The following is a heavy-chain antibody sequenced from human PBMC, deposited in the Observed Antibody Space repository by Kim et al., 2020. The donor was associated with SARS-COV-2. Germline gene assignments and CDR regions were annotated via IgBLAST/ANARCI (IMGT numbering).Heavy chain of an antibody. J-gene: IGHJ6*02. CDR3: ARRGPFMGSGSYGLMDV. V-gene: IGHV3-11*01. Sequence: VKGRFTISRDNAKNSLYLQMNSLRAEDTAVYYCARRGPFMGSGSYGLMDVWGQGTTVTVSS. D-gene: IGHD3-10*01.